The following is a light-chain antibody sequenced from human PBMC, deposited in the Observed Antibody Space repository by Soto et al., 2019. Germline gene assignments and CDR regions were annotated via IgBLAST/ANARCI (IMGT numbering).Light chain of an antibody. CDR3: QQYDSSLTWT. J-gene: IGKJ1*01. V-gene: IGKV3-20*01. CDR2: ATS. Sequence: VLTQSPGTLSLSPGERATLSCRASQSVGSNYLAWFQQKPSQPPRLLIHATSTRATVIPDRFSGSGSGTDFTLSISRLEPADFAVYYCQQYDSSLTWTFGQGTTVEIK. CDR1: QSVGSNY.